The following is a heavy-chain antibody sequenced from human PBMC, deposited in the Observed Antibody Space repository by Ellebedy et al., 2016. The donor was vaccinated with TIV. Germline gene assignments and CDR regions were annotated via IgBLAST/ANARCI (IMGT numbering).Heavy chain of an antibody. D-gene: IGHD1-26*01. CDR3: TTDLIAELPALG. V-gene: IGHV3-15*01. J-gene: IGHJ4*02. CDR1: GFTFSNAW. Sequence: GESLKISXAASGFTFSNAWMSWVRQAPGKGLEWVGRIKSKTDGGTTDYAAPVKGRFTISRDDSKNTLYLQMNSLKTEDTAVYYCTTDLIAELPALGWGQGTLVTVSS. CDR2: IKSKTDGGTT.